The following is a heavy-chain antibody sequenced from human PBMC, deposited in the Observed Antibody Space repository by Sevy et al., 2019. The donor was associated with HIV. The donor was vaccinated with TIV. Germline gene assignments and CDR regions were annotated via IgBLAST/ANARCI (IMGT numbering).Heavy chain of an antibody. CDR1: GFPFSSYV. V-gene: IGHV3-23*01. D-gene: IGHD2-15*01. CDR3: AKDVVAVVGDAFDV. Sequence: GGSLRLSCAASGFPFSSYVMNWVRQGPGKGLEWVSATGGRGGATYYADSVKGRFTISRDNSKNTLYMQMDSLRAEDTAVYYCAKDVVAVVGDAFDVWGQGTMVTVSS. J-gene: IGHJ3*01. CDR2: TGGRGGAT.